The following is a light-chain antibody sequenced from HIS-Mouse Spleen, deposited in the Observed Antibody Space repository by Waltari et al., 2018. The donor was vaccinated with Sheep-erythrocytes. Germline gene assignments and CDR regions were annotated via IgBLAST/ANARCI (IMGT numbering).Light chain of an antibody. J-gene: IGLJ1*01. CDR1: SSDVGGYNY. CDR3: CSYAGSYNHV. Sequence: QSALTQPRSVSGSPGQSVTISCTGKSSDVGGYNYVSWYQQHPGKAPKLMIYDVSKRPSGVPDRFSGSKSGNTASLTISGLQAEDEADYYCCSYAGSYNHVFATGTKVTVL. V-gene: IGLV2-11*01. CDR2: DVS.